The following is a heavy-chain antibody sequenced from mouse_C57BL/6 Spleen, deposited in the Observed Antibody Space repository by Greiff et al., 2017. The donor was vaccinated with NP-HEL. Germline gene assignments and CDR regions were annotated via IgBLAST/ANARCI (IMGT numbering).Heavy chain of an antibody. D-gene: IGHD2-1*01. J-gene: IGHJ4*01. CDR1: GFTFSSYA. V-gene: IGHV5-9-1*02. CDR2: ISSGGDYI. CDR3: TRDRGKWGNLYYAMDY. Sequence: EVHLVESGEGLVKPGGSLKLSCAASGFTFSSYAMSWVRQTPEKRLEWVAYISSGGDYIYYADTVKGRFTISRDNARNTLYLQMSSLKSEDTAMYYCTRDRGKWGNLYYAMDYWGQGTSVTVSS.